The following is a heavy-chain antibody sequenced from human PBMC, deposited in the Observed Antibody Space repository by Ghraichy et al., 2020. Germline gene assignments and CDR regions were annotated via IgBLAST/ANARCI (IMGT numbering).Heavy chain of an antibody. CDR1: GGSISSGSYY. V-gene: IGHV4-61*02. CDR2: IYTSGST. Sequence: SETLSLTCTVSGGSISSGSYYWSWIRQPAGKGLEWIGRIYTSGSTNYNPSLKSRVTISVDTSKNQFSLKLSSVTAADTAVYYCAGEGATDFWSGYPYYYYGMDVWGQGTTVTVSS. D-gene: IGHD3-3*01. J-gene: IGHJ6*02. CDR3: AGEGATDFWSGYPYYYYGMDV.